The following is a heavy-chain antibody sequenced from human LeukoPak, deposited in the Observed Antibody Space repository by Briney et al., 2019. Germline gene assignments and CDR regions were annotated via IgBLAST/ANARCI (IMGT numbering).Heavy chain of an antibody. J-gene: IGHJ4*02. D-gene: IGHD2-15*01. CDR2: IYSGGST. CDR1: GFTFSSYS. Sequence: GGSLRLSCAASGFTFSSYSMNWVRQAPGKGLEWVSVIYSGGSTYYADSVKGRFTISRDNSKNTLYLQMNSLRAEDTAVYYCARDLGSGGRAGPFDYWGQGTLVAVSS. CDR3: ARDLGSGGRAGPFDY. V-gene: IGHV3-66*01.